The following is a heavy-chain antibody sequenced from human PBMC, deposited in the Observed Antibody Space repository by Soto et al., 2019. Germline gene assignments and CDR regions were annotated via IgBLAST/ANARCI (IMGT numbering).Heavy chain of an antibody. CDR2: IIPIFGTA. J-gene: IGHJ6*02. CDR1: GGTLSSYA. D-gene: IGHD2-2*01. Sequence: QVQLVQSGAEVKKPGSSVKVSCKASGGTLSSYASSWVRQAPGQGLEWMGGIIPIFGTANYAQKFQGRVTITADESTSTAVMELSSLRSEDTAVYYCASIVLVPAAGGYYGMDVWGQGTTVTVSS. V-gene: IGHV1-69*12. CDR3: ASIVLVPAAGGYYGMDV.